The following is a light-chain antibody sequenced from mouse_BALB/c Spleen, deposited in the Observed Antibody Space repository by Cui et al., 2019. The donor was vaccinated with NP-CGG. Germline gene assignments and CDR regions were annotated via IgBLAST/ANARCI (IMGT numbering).Light chain of an antibody. V-gene: IGLV1*01. CDR3: ALWYSNHWV. CDR2: GTN. J-gene: IGLJ1*01. Sequence: AVLTQESALTPQPGETVTLTCRSNTGAVTTSNYANWVQEKPDHLFTGLIGGTNNRAPGVPARFSGSLIGDKAALTITGAQTEDEAIYFCALWYSNHWVFGGGTKLTVL. CDR1: TGAVTTSNY.